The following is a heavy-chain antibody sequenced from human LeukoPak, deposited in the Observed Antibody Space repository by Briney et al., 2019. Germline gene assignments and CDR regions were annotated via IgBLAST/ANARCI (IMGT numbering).Heavy chain of an antibody. CDR2: IYYSGST. CDR3: ARHPPSIAVAGNNWFDP. V-gene: IGHV4-59*08. D-gene: IGHD6-19*01. J-gene: IGHJ5*02. CDR1: GGSISSYY. Sequence: SETLSLTCTVSGGSISSYYWSWIRQPPGKGLERIGYIYYSGSTNYNPSLKSRVTISVDTSKNQFSLKLSSVTAADTAVYYCARHPPSIAVAGNNWFDPWGQGTLVTVSS.